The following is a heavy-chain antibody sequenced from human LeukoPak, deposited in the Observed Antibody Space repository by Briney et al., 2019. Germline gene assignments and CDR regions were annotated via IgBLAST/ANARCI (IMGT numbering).Heavy chain of an antibody. V-gene: IGHV3-15*01. CDR1: GFTFSNAR. J-gene: IGHJ3*02. CDR2: IKSKTDGGTT. D-gene: IGHD3/OR15-3a*01. Sequence: GGSLRLSCAASGFTFSNARMSWVRQAPGKGLEWVGRIKSKTDGGTTDYAAPVKGRFTISRDDSKNTLYLQMNSLKTEDTAVYYCTTDFGLGGPGYGQDAFDIWGQGTMVTVSS. CDR3: TTDFGLGGPGYGQDAFDI.